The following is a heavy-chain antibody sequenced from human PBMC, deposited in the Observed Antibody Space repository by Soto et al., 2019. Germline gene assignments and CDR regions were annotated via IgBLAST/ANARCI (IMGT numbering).Heavy chain of an antibody. CDR3: AKEGRLTRGVIFDY. V-gene: IGHV3-30*18. Sequence: GGSLRLSCAASGCTFSNYGMHWVRQAPGKGLEWVAVISDDGTKKYFADSMKGRFTISRDNSKNTLFLQMNSLRAEDTAVYYCAKEGRLTRGVIFDYWGQGSLVTSPQ. D-gene: IGHD3-10*01. CDR1: GCTFSNYG. CDR2: ISDDGTKK. J-gene: IGHJ4*02.